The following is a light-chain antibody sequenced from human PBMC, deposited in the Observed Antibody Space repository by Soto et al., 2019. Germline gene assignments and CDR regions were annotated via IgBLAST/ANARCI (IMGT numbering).Light chain of an antibody. CDR2: DAS. J-gene: IGKJ4*01. CDR1: QSVSSY. V-gene: IGKV3-11*01. CDR3: QQRSNWPPL. Sequence: EIVLTQSPATLSLSPGERATLSCRASQSVSSYLAWYQKKPGQDPRILIYDASNRATGIPARFSGSGSGTDFNLTISRLETEDFAVYYCQQRSNWPPLVGGGTKVEIK.